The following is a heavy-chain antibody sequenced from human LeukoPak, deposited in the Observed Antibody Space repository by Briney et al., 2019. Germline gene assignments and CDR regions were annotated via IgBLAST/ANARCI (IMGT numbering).Heavy chain of an antibody. CDR3: ARDDGTYRRYFDY. CDR1: GFTFTSYG. V-gene: IGHV3-48*02. D-gene: IGHD5-18*01. J-gene: IGHJ4*02. CDR2: ITSSSSSI. Sequence: GGSLRLSCAASGFTFTSYGIHWVRQAPGKGLEWVSCITSSSSSIYYADSVKGRFTISRDNAKNSLYLQMNSLRDEDTAVYYCARDDGTYRRYFDYWGQGTLDTVSS.